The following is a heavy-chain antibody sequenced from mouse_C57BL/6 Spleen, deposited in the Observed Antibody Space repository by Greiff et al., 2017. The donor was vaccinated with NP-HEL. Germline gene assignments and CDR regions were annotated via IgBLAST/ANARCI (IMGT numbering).Heavy chain of an antibody. CDR2: IRSKSNNYAT. J-gene: IGHJ4*01. D-gene: IGHD5-1*01. V-gene: IGHV10-1*01. CDR1: GFSFNTYA. CDR3: VRQSTSYAMDY. Sequence: EVQLVESGGGLVQPKGSLKLSCAASGFSFNTYAMNWVRQAPGKGLEWVARIRSKSNNYATYYADSVKDRFTISRDDSESMVYLQMKNLKTEDTAMYYCVRQSTSYAMDYWGQGTSVTVSS.